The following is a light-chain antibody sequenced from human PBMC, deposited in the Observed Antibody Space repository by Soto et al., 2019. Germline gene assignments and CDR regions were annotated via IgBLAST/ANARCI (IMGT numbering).Light chain of an antibody. J-gene: IGKJ1*01. CDR2: GAS. Sequence: EIVLTQSPGTLSLSPGERATLSCRASQSVSNNYLAWYQQKPGQAPRLLIYGASNRATGIPDRFSGGGSGTDFTLTISSLEPEDFAVYYCQQRSNWPSFGQGTKVDIK. CDR1: QSVSNNY. V-gene: IGKV3D-20*02. CDR3: QQRSNWPS.